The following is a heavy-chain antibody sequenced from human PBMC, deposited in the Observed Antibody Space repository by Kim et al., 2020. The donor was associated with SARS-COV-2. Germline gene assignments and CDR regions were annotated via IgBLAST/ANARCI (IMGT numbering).Heavy chain of an antibody. CDR1: GGPISSSNYY. Sequence: SETLSLTCFVSGGPISSSNYYWAWFRQPPGMGLEWIANSYYGGSPYYNESLQSRATISVDTTNNQFSLTLTSMTAADTVVYYCVSGRKQSYRSSPDCFD. CDR2: SYYGGSP. CDR3: VSGRKQSYRSSPDCFD. J-gene: IGHJ2*01. D-gene: IGHD6-6*01. V-gene: IGHV4-39*07.